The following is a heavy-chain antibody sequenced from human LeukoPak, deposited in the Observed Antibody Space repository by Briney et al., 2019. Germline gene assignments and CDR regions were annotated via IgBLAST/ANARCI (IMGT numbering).Heavy chain of an antibody. CDR1: GYSFTTHW. CDR2: INPSGGFT. CDR3: ARDQSGEWELLSGWWFDP. J-gene: IGHJ5*02. V-gene: IGHV1-46*01. D-gene: IGHD1-26*01. Sequence: GASVKASCKASGYSFTTHWMHWVRQAPGQGLEWMGIINPSGGFTSYAQKLQGRVTVTRDMSTSTVYMELSNLRSEDTAVYYCARDQSGEWELLSGWWFDPWGQGTLVTVSS.